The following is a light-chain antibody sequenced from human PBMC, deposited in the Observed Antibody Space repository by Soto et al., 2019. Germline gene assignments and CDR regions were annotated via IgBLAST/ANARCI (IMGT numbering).Light chain of an antibody. Sequence: QSVLTQPPSVSGSPGQRVTISCSGGTSNIGSHSVNWYLHLPGTAPKLLIITNNQRPSGVPDRFSGYKSGSSASLVISGLQSEDEAVYYCATWDDSLKGVFGTGTKLTVL. J-gene: IGLJ1*01. CDR2: TNN. V-gene: IGLV1-44*01. CDR1: TSNIGSHS. CDR3: ATWDDSLKGV.